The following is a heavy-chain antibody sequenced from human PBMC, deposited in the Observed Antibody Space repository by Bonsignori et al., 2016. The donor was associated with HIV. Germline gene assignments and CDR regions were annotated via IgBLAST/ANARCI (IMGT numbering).Heavy chain of an antibody. V-gene: IGHV1-46*01. CDR1: EYTFTNYY. Sequence: ASVKVSCKTSEYTFTNYYLHWVRQAPGQGLEWMGIINPTGGYTYFAQMFQDRVTMTRDTSTSTVYMELTSLRSEDTAVYYCARAPSKQPRPYYFDYWGRGTLVTVSS. CDR3: ARAPSKQPRPYYFDY. J-gene: IGHJ4*02. D-gene: IGHD6-13*01. CDR2: INPTGGYT.